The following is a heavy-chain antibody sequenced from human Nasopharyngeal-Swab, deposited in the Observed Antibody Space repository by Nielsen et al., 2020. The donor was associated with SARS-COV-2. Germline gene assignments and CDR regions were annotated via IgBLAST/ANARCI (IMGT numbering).Heavy chain of an antibody. J-gene: IGHJ4*02. V-gene: IGHV4-59*01. Sequence: SETLSLTCTVSGGSISRYYWSWIRQPPGKGLEWIGYIYYSGSTNYNPTLKSRVTISVDTSKNQFSLKLSSVTAADTAVYYCASLAVAGPWYFDYWGQGTLVTVSS. CDR3: ASLAVAGPWYFDY. CDR1: GGSISRYY. D-gene: IGHD6-19*01. CDR2: IYYSGST.